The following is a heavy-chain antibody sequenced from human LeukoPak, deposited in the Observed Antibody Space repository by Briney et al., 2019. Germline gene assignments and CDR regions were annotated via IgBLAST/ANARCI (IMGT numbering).Heavy chain of an antibody. CDR1: GYRFTSYS. D-gene: IGHD6-6*01. Sequence: ASVTVSCTASGYRFTSYSIHWVRQAPGQRLEWMGSVDAGSDNRKYSQKFQGRVTITSDTSASTAYMELSSLRSEDTAVYYCSRKYSSSSPYYYYGMDVWGQGTTVTVSS. V-gene: IGHV1-3*01. CDR2: VDAGSDNR. J-gene: IGHJ6*02. CDR3: SRKYSSSSPYYYYGMDV.